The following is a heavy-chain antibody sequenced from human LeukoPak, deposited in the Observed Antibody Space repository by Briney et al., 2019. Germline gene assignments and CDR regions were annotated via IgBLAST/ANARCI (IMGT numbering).Heavy chain of an antibody. Sequence: PSETLSLTCTVSGGSISSGDHYWSWIRQPPGKGLEWIGYISYSGSTYYNPSLNSRITISVDTSNNQFSLKLNSVTAADTAVYYCARKVRRTTLGIWFDPWGQGTLVTVSS. CDR1: GGSISSGDHY. J-gene: IGHJ5*02. D-gene: IGHD1-1*01. CDR3: ARKVRRTTLGIWFDP. CDR2: ISYSGST. V-gene: IGHV4-30-4*08.